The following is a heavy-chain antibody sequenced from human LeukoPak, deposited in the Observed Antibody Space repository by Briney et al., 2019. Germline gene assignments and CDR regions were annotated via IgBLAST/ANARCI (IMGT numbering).Heavy chain of an antibody. CDR2: ISGSGGST. CDR1: GFTFSTYG. Sequence: GGTLRLSCVASGFTFSTYGMSWVRQAPGKGLEWVSAISGSGGSTYYADSVKGRFTISRDNAKSTLYLQMNSLRAEDTAVYYCEKSVFDSSGDPYMDVWGKGTTVTISS. V-gene: IGHV3-23*01. J-gene: IGHJ6*03. D-gene: IGHD3-22*01. CDR3: EKSVFDSSGDPYMDV.